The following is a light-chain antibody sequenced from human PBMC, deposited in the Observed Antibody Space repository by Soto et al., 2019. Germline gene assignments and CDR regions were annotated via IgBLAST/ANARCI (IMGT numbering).Light chain of an antibody. V-gene: IGKV1-39*01. Sequence: DIQMTQSPSSLSASVGDRVTITCRTSQTVYNFLNWFQQKPGRAPKLLIFAASKLQSGVPSRFSGSGSETDYSLTISSLQPEDFATYFCQQSYSTPWTFGQGTKVEIK. CDR3: QQSYSTPWT. CDR1: QTVYNF. J-gene: IGKJ1*01. CDR2: AAS.